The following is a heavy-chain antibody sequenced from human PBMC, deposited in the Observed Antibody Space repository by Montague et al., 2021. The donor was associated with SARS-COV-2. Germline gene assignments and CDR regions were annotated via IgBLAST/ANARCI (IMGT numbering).Heavy chain of an antibody. Sequence: SETLSLTCTVSGGSISSSSYYWGWIRQPPGKGLEWIGSIYYSGSTYYNPSLKSRVTISVDTSKNQFSLKLSSVTAADTAVSYCARVGRQQLVRLSGVDVWGQGTTVTVSS. D-gene: IGHD6-13*01. J-gene: IGHJ6*02. V-gene: IGHV4-39*07. CDR2: IYYSGST. CDR3: ARVGRQQLVRLSGVDV. CDR1: GGSISSSSYY.